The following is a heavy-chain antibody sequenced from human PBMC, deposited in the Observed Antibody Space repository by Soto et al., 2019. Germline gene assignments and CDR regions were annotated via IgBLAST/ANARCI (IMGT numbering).Heavy chain of an antibody. D-gene: IGHD4-17*01. V-gene: IGHV4-30-4*01. Sequence: QVQLQESGPGLVKPSQTLSLTYTVSGGSISSGDYYWSWIRQPPGKGLEWIGYIYYSGSTYYNPSLKSRVTISVDTSKNQFSLKLSSVTAADTAVYYCARGDYGDYGTNWFDPWGQGTLVTVSS. CDR2: IYYSGST. CDR3: ARGDYGDYGTNWFDP. CDR1: GGSISSGDYY. J-gene: IGHJ5*02.